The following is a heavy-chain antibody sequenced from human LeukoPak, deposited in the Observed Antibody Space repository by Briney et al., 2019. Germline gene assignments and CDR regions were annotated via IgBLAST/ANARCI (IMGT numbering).Heavy chain of an antibody. V-gene: IGHV1-46*01. CDR2: INPSGGST. CDR3: ASTGGIAVAVLDFDY. J-gene: IGHJ4*02. Sequence: ASVKVSCKASGYTFTNYYIHWVRQAPGQGLEWMGVINPSGGSTTYAQKFQGRVTITADESTSTAYMELSSLRSEDTAVYYCASTGGIAVAVLDFDYWGQGTLVTVSS. CDR1: GYTFTNYY. D-gene: IGHD6-19*01.